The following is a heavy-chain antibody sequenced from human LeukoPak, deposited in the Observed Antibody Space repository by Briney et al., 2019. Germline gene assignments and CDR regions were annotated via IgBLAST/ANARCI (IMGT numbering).Heavy chain of an antibody. V-gene: IGHV3-7*01. CDR1: GFTFSSYW. J-gene: IGHJ5*02. CDR3: ARDPYGDNWFDP. D-gene: IGHD4-17*01. Sequence: QPGGSLRLSCAASGFTFSSYWMSWVRQAPGKGLEWVASIKEDGSEKYYVDSVKGRFTISRDNAKKSLYLQMNNLRAEDTAVYYCARDPYGDNWFDPWGQGTLVTVSS. CDR2: IKEDGSEK.